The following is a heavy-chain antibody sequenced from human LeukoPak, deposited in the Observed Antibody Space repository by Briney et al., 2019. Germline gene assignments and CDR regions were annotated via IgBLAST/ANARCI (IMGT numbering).Heavy chain of an antibody. CDR2: IYSGDSDT. D-gene: IGHD6-6*01. CDR3: AKSSSSKENAFDI. Sequence: GESLKISCKGSGYSFSSYWIGWVRQMPGKGLEWMGIIYSGDSDTRYSPSFQGQVTISADKSISTAYLQWSSLKASDTAMYYCAKSSSSKENAFDIWGQGTMVTVSS. J-gene: IGHJ3*02. CDR1: GYSFSSYW. V-gene: IGHV5-51*01.